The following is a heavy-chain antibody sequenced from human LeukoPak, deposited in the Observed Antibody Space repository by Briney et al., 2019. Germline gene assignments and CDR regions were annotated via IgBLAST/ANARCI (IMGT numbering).Heavy chain of an antibody. V-gene: IGHV4-34*01. CDR1: GGSFCGYY. CDR2: INHSGST. CDR3: ARKDSSGYYY. Sequence: SETLSLTCAVYGGSFCGYYWSWIRQPPGKGLEWIGEINHSGSTNYNPSLKSRVTISVDTSKNQFSLKLSSVTAADTAVYYCARKDSSGYYYWGQGTLVTVSS. D-gene: IGHD3-22*01. J-gene: IGHJ4*02.